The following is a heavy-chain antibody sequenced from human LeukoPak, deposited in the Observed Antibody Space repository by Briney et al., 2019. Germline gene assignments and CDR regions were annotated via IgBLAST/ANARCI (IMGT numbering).Heavy chain of an antibody. V-gene: IGHV1-18*01. Sequence: ASVKVSCKASGYTFTSYGISWVRQAPGQGLEWMGWISAYNGNTNYAQKLQGRVTMTTDTSTSTAYMELRSLRSDDTAVYYCARPRLPTVTTGADAFDIWGQGTMVTVSS. D-gene: IGHD4-17*01. CDR3: ARPRLPTVTTGADAFDI. CDR1: GYTFTSYG. CDR2: ISAYNGNT. J-gene: IGHJ3*02.